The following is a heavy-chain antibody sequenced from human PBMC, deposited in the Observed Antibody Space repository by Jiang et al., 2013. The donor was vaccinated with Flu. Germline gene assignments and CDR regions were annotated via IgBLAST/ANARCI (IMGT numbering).Heavy chain of an antibody. V-gene: IGHV1-24*01. J-gene: IGHJ4*02. CDR2: FDPEDGET. CDR3: ATPLWFGDSYYFDY. Sequence: KVSGYTLTELSMHWVRQAPGKGLEWMGGFDPEDGETIYAQKFQGRVTMTEDTSTDTAYMELSSLRSEDTAVYYCATPLWFGDSYYFDYWGQGTLVTVSS. D-gene: IGHD3-10*01. CDR1: GYTLTELS.